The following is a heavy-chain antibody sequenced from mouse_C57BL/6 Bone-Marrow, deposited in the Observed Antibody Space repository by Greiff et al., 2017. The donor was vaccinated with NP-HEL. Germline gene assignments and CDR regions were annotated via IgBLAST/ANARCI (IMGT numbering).Heavy chain of an antibody. Sequence: DVMLVESGGDLVQPGGSLKLSCAASGFTFSSYGMSWVRQTPDKRLEWVATISSGGSYAYYPDSVTGRFTISRDNAKNTLYLLKSSLKTEDTAMYYCASPYDYDVAWFAYGGQGTLVTVSA. D-gene: IGHD2-4*01. J-gene: IGHJ3*01. CDR2: ISSGGSYA. CDR3: ASPYDYDVAWFAY. CDR1: GFTFSSYG. V-gene: IGHV5-6*02.